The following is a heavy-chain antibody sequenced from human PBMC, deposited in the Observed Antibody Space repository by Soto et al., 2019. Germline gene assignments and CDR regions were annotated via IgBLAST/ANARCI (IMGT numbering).Heavy chain of an antibody. J-gene: IGHJ6*02. CDR3: ARGILTGIAAPYYYYYGMDV. D-gene: IGHD6-13*01. CDR1: GYRFIDYF. V-gene: IGHV1-69*06. Sequence: SVKVSCKASGYRFIDYFMHWVRRAPGQGLEWMGGIIPIFGTANYAQKFQGRVTITADKSTSTAYMELSSLRSEDTAVYYCARGILTGIAAPYYYYYGMDVWGQGTTVTVSS. CDR2: IIPIFGTA.